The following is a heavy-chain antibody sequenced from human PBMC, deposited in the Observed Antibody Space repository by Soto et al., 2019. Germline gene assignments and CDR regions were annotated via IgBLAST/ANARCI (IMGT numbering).Heavy chain of an antibody. Sequence: QVQLVQSGAEVKKPGASVKVSCKASGYTFTSYDINWVRQATRQGLEWMGWMNPNSGNTGYAQKFQGEVTMTRNTSISTAYMELSSLRSEGKAVYYCAGERKVAGKDYWCQGTLVTVSS. CDR1: GYTFTSYD. D-gene: IGHD6-19*01. CDR2: MNPNSGNT. V-gene: IGHV1-8*01. J-gene: IGHJ4*02. CDR3: AGERKVAGKDY.